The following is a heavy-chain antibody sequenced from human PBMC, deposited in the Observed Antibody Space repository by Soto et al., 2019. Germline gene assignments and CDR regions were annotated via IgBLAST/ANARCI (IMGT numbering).Heavy chain of an antibody. CDR1: GGTFSSYA. Sequence: QVQLVQSGAEVKKPGSSVKVSCKASGGTFSSYAISWVRQAPGQVLEWLGGIIPIFGTANYAQKFQGRVTITADESTSKAYMELSSLRSEDTAVYYCASRTRGAAAGDDYWGQGTLVTVSS. V-gene: IGHV1-69*01. D-gene: IGHD6-13*01. J-gene: IGHJ4*02. CDR3: ASRTRGAAAGDDY. CDR2: IIPIFGTA.